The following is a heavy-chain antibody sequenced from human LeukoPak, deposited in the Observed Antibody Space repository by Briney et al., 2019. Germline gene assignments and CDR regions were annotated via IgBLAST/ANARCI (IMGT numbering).Heavy chain of an antibody. V-gene: IGHV3-23*01. J-gene: IGHJ4*02. CDR1: GFTFSSYA. CDR2: ISGSGGST. CDR3: AKVSHYSGYDYVDY. Sequence: PGGSLRLSCAASGFTFSSYAMSWVRQAPGKGLEWVSAISGSGGSTYYADSVKGRFTISRGNSKNTLYLQMNSLRAEDTAVYYCAKVSHYSGYDYVDYWGQGTLVTVSS. D-gene: IGHD5-12*01.